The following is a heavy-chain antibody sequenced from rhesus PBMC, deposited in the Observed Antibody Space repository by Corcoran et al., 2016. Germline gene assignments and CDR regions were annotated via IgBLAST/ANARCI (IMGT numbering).Heavy chain of an antibody. V-gene: IGHV4-160*01. CDR3: ARDLLSFGY. D-gene: IGHD2-15*01. CDR1: GGSISGYY. Sequence: QVQLQESGPGLVKPSETLSLTCAVSGGSISGYYWSWIRQPPGKGLEWIGRIYGNGGTTDDNPTLKMRVPLSVDTSKNQLSLKLSSVTAADTAVYYCARDLLSFGYWGQGVLVTVSS. J-gene: IGHJ4*01. CDR2: IYGNGGTT.